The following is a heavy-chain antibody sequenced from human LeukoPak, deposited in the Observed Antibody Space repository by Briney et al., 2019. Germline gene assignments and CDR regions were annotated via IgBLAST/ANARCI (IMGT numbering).Heavy chain of an antibody. D-gene: IGHD6-13*01. CDR2: IRYDGSKT. CDR3: AKGVRGIAAADDAFDI. CDR1: GFTFSTYG. J-gene: IGHJ3*02. Sequence: PGGSLRLSCAASGFTFSTYGIHWARQAPGKGLEWVAFIRYDGSKTHYADSVKGRFTISRDNSKNTLYLQMNSLRAEDTAVYYCAKGVRGIAAADDAFDIWGQGTMVTVSS. V-gene: IGHV3-30*02.